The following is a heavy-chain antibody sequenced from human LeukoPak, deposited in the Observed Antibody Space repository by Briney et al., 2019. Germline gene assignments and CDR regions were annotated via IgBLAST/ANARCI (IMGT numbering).Heavy chain of an antibody. CDR3: ARRGNWGFFDY. V-gene: IGHV4-38-2*02. CDR1: GYFISSGYY. D-gene: IGHD7-27*01. CDR2: MFHSGNT. Sequence: PSETLSLTCTVSGYFISSGYYWGWIRQSPGKGLEWIGTMFHSGNTYYNPSLNSRVTLSVDTSKNQFSLELNSVTAADTAVYYCARRGNWGFFDYWGQGTLVTVSS. J-gene: IGHJ4*02.